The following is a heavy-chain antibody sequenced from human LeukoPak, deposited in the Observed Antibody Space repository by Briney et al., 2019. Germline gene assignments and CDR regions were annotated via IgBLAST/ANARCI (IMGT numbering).Heavy chain of an antibody. V-gene: IGHV3-23*01. CDR3: AKSGSYRYYNWFDP. J-gene: IGHJ5*02. CDR1: GFAFSSYA. D-gene: IGHD3-16*02. Sequence: PGGSLRLSCAASGFAFSSYAMSWVRQAPGKGLEWVSAISGSGGSTYYADSVKGRFTISRDNSKNTLYLQMNSLRAEDTAVYYCAKSGSYRYYNWFDPWGQGTLVTVSS. CDR2: ISGSGGST.